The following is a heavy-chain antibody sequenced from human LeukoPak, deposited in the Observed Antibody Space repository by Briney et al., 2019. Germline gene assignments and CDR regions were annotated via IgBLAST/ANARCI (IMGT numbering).Heavy chain of an antibody. J-gene: IGHJ4*02. D-gene: IGHD6-13*01. CDR2: ITPTGSYT. V-gene: IGHV3-21*01. Sequence: GGSLRLSCAASGFDFISYGMNWVRQAPGKGLEWVSSITPTGSYTYYADSVKGRFTISRDNARNSLYLQLDSLRAEDTAVYYCAGEAAGFINSWGQGTLVTVSS. CDR1: GFDFISYG. CDR3: AGEAAGFINS.